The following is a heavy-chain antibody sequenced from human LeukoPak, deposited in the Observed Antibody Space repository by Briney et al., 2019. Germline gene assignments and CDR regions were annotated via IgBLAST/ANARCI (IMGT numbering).Heavy chain of an antibody. CDR2: IYYSGST. J-gene: IGHJ6*03. Sequence: SETLSLTCTVSGGSISSSSYYWGWIRQPPGQGLEWIGSIYYSGSTYYNPSLKSRVTISVDTSKNQFSLKLSSVTAADTAVYYCAGGPITMVRGVIINYYYYYMDVWGKGTTVTVSS. D-gene: IGHD3-10*01. CDR3: AGGPITMVRGVIINYYYYYMDV. CDR1: GGSISSSSYY. V-gene: IGHV4-39*01.